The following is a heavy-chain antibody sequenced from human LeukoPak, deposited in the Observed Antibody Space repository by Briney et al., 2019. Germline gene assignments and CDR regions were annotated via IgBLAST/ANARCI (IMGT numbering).Heavy chain of an antibody. D-gene: IGHD3-22*01. V-gene: IGHV3-30-3*01. Sequence: GRSLRLSCAASGFTFSYYTMHWVRQAPGKGLEWVAVISYDGSNKYYADSVKGRFTISRDNSKNTLYLQMNSLRAEDTAVYYCARVLNYYDSSGYYFSYWGQGALVTVSS. CDR2: ISYDGSNK. CDR1: GFTFSYYT. CDR3: ARVLNYYDSSGYYFSY. J-gene: IGHJ4*02.